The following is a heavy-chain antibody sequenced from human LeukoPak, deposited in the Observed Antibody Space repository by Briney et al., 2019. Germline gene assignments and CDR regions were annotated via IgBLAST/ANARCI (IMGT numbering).Heavy chain of an antibody. CDR1: GGSISSYY. CDR2: IYYSGST. V-gene: IGHV4-59*01. J-gene: IGHJ6*02. Sequence: SETLSLTCTVSGGSISSYYWSWIRQPPGKGLEWIGYIYYSGSTNYNPSLKSRVTISVDTSKNQFSLKLSSVTAADTAVYYCARARIVRGVTTYYYYGIDVWGQGTTVTVYS. CDR3: ARARIVRGVTTYYYYGIDV. D-gene: IGHD3-10*01.